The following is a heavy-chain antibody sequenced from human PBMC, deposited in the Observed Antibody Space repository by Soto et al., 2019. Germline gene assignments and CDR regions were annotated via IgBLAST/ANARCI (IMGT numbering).Heavy chain of an antibody. J-gene: IGHJ6*02. CDR3: ARGGCSGGSCYQNYYYYYGMDV. CDR1: GYTFTSYD. D-gene: IGHD2-15*01. Sequence: QVQLVQSGAEVKKPGASVKVSCKASGYTFTSYDINWVRQATGQGLEWMGWVNPNSGNTGYAQKFQGRVTMTRNTSISTAYMELSSLRSEDTAVYYCARGGCSGGSCYQNYYYYYGMDVWGQGTTVTVSS. CDR2: VNPNSGNT. V-gene: IGHV1-8*01.